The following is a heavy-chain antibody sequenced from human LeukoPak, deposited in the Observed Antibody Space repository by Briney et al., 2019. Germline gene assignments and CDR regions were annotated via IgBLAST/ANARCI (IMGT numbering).Heavy chain of an antibody. J-gene: IGHJ5*01. CDR3: ARSSYSGYGVYDS. D-gene: IGHD5-12*01. Sequence: GGSLRLSCAASGFTFSSYSMNWVRQAPGKGLEWVSYTSTSSSTIYYADSVKGRFTMSRSNAKDSLYLQMNSLRAEDTAVYYCARSSYSGYGVYDSWGQGTLVTVSS. CDR2: TSTSSSTI. CDR1: GFTFSSYS. V-gene: IGHV3-48*01.